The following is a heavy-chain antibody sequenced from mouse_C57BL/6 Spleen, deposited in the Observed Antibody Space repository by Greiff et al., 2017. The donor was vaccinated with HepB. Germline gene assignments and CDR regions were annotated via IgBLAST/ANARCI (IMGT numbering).Heavy chain of an antibody. J-gene: IGHJ4*01. CDR1: GFTFSDYG. CDR2: ISSGSSTI. V-gene: IGHV5-17*01. Sequence: EVKVVESGGGLVKPGGSLKLSCAASGFTFSDYGMHWVRQAPEKGLEWVAYISSGSSTIYYADTVKGRFTISRDNAKNTLSLQMTSLRSEDTAMYYCARPMDYWGQGTSVTVSS. CDR3: ARPMDY.